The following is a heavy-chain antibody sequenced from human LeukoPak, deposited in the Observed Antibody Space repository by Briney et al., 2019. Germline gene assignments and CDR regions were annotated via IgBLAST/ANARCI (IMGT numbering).Heavy chain of an antibody. J-gene: IGHJ4*02. CDR1: GYTFTGFY. CDR3: ARDEVSSGWLDY. CDR2: INPSGGST. D-gene: IGHD6-19*01. V-gene: IGHV1-46*01. Sequence: ASVKVSCKASGYTFTGFYMHWVRQAPGQGLEWMEIINPSGGSTSYAQKFQGRVTITADKSTSTAYMELSSLRSEDTAVYYCARDEVSSGWLDYWGQGTLVTVSS.